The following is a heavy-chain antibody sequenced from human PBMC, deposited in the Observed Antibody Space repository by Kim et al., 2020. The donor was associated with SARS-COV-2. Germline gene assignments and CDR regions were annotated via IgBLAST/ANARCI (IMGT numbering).Heavy chain of an antibody. V-gene: IGHV3-21*01. Sequence: YYADSVKGRFTISRDNAKNSQYRQMNSLRAEDTAVYYCARVEMTAIFFDYWGQGTLVTVSS. J-gene: IGHJ4*02. D-gene: IGHD2-21*02. CDR3: ARVEMTAIFFDY.